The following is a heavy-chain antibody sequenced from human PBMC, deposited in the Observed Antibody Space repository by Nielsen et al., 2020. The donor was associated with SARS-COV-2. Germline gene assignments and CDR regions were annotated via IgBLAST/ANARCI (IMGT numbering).Heavy chain of an antibody. CDR2: IYHRGST. V-gene: IGHV4-4*02. J-gene: IGHJ4*02. D-gene: IGHD7-27*01. CDR1: GGSISSNNW. CDR3: ARDCSCGLGSSPSYYFDY. Sequence: SETLSLTCAVSGGSISSNNWWSWVRQPPGKGLEWIGEIYHRGSTNYSPCLKTRVTISVDKSKNQFSLELRSVTAADTAVYYCARDCSCGLGSSPSYYFDYWGQGTLVTVSS.